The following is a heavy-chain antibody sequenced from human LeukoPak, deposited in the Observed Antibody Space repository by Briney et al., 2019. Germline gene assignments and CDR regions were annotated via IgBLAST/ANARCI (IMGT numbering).Heavy chain of an antibody. V-gene: IGHV1-2*02. CDR2: INPNSGGT. CDR1: GYTFTGYY. Sequence: GASVKVSCKASGYTFTGYYMHWVRQAPGQGLEWMGWINPNSGGTNYAQKFQGRVTMTRDTSISTAYMELSRLRSDDTAVYYCARDPPGQWYQRNYNWFDPWGQGTLVTVSS. J-gene: IGHJ5*02. D-gene: IGHD2-2*01. CDR3: ARDPPGQWYQRNYNWFDP.